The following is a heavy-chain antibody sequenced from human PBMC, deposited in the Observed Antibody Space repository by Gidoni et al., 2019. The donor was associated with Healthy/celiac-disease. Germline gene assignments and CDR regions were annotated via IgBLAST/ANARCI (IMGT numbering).Heavy chain of an antibody. J-gene: IGHJ6*02. Sequence: QVQLVQSGAEVKKPGSSVKVSCKASGCTFSSYAIRWVRQAPGQGLEWMGWISPIFGTANYAQKFQGRVTITADESTSTAYMELSSLRSEDTAVYYCARDQSRYYDILTGYPSGYYYGMDVWGQGTTVTVSS. CDR1: GCTFSSYA. CDR2: ISPIFGTA. CDR3: ARDQSRYYDILTGYPSGYYYGMDV. V-gene: IGHV1-69*01. D-gene: IGHD3-9*01.